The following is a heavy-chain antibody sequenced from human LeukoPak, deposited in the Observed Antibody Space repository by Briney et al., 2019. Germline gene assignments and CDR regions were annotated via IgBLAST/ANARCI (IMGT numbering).Heavy chain of an antibody. CDR1: GFTFSSYA. V-gene: IGHV3-30-3*01. D-gene: IGHD3-16*01. J-gene: IGHJ4*02. CDR2: ISYDGSNK. CDR3: ARESAVWGSFDY. Sequence: GGSLRLSCAASGFTFSSYAMHWVRQAPGRGLEWVAVISYDGSNKYYADSVKGRFTISRDNSKNTLYLQMNSLRAEDTAVYYCARESAVWGSFDYWGQGTLVTVSS.